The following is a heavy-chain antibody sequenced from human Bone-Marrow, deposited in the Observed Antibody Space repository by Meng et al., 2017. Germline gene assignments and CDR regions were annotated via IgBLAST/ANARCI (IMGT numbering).Heavy chain of an antibody. CDR1: GFTFSSYA. CDR3: AKDRLGYGGNLVISPFDY. J-gene: IGHJ4*02. Sequence: GESLKISCAASGFTFSSYAMSWVRQAPGKGLEWVSAISGSGGSTYYADSVKGRFTISRDNSKNTLYLQMNSLRAEDTAVYYCAKDRLGYGGNLVISPFDYWGRGTLVTVSS. V-gene: IGHV3-23*01. D-gene: IGHD4-23*01. CDR2: ISGSGGST.